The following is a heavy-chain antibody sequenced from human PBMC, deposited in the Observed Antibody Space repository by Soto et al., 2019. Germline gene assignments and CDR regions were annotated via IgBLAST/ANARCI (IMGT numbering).Heavy chain of an antibody. D-gene: IGHD2-15*01. V-gene: IGHV1-69*13. J-gene: IGHJ5*02. CDR2: IIPIFGTA. CDR3: ARDLKGGVVVAATNWFDP. Sequence: SVKVSFKASGGTFSSYAISWVRQAPGQGLEWMGGIIPIFGTANYAQKFQGRVTITADESTSTAYMELSSLRSEDTAVYYCARDLKGGVVVAATNWFDPWGQGTLVTVSS. CDR1: GGTFSSYA.